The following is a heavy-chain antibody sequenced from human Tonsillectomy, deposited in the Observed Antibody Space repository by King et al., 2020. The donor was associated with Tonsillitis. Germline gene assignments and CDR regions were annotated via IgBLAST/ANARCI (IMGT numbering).Heavy chain of an antibody. V-gene: IGHV3-9*01. CDR2: ISWSGGSI. Sequence: VQLVESGGGLVQPGRSLRLSCAASGFTFDNYAMHWVRQVPGKGLEWVSSISWSGGSIGYADSVKGRFTISRDNAKNSLYLKMNSLRAEDTALYHCAKDVGSGIYYNERGYYSYGMGVWGQGTTVTV. CDR3: AKDVGSGIYYNERGYYSYGMGV. D-gene: IGHD3-10*01. J-gene: IGHJ6*02. CDR1: GFTFDNYA.